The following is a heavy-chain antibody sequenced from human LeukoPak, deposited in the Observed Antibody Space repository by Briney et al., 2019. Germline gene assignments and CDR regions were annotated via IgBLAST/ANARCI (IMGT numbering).Heavy chain of an antibody. Sequence: ASVKVSCKTSGYTFTSFGISWVRQAPGQGLEWMGWISAYNGDTTYAQKLQDRVTMTVDTSTSTAYMEMRSLRSDDTAVYYCARAYGSSSSADYWGQGTLVTVSS. V-gene: IGHV1-18*01. CDR1: GYTFTSFG. J-gene: IGHJ4*02. D-gene: IGHD6-6*01. CDR2: ISAYNGDT. CDR3: ARAYGSSSSADY.